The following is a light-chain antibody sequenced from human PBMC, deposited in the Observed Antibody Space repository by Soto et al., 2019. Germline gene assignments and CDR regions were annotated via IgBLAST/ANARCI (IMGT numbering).Light chain of an antibody. CDR2: GAS. Sequence: EIVMTQSPATLSVSPGERATLSCRASQSVSSNLAWYQQKPGQASRLLIYGASTRATGIPARFSGSGSGTEFTLTISILQSEDFAGYYCQQYNKLPPLTFDGETKVEIK. V-gene: IGKV3-15*01. J-gene: IGKJ4*01. CDR1: QSVSSN. CDR3: QQYNKLPPLT.